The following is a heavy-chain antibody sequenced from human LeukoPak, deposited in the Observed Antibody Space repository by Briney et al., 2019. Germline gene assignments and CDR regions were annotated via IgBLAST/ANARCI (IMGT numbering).Heavy chain of an antibody. V-gene: IGHV1-69*04. J-gene: IGHJ6*02. D-gene: IGHD3-3*01. CDR2: IIPILGIA. CDR1: GGTFSSYA. Sequence: SVKVSCKASGGTFSSYAISWVRQAPGQGLEWMGRIIPILGIANYAQKFQGRVTITADKSTSTAYMELSSLRSEDTAVYYCARDEMATIFGVASLYYYGMDVWGQGTTVTVSS. CDR3: ARDEMATIFGVASLYYYGMDV.